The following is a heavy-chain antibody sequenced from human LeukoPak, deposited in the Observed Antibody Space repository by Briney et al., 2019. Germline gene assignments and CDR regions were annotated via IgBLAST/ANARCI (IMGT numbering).Heavy chain of an antibody. J-gene: IGHJ5*01. Sequence: PGGSLRLSCAASGFTFSGYWMNWVRQAPGKGLVWVSRISGDGSDTSYADSVKGRFTISRDNAKNMLYLQMNSLRVEDAAVYYCARDPRNKGFDSWGQGTLVSVSA. CDR1: GFTFSGYW. V-gene: IGHV3-74*03. D-gene: IGHD1/OR15-1a*01. CDR3: ARDPRNKGFDS. CDR2: ISGDGSDT.